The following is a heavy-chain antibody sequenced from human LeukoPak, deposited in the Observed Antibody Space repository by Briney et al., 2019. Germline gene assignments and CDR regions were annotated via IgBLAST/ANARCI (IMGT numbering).Heavy chain of an antibody. J-gene: IGHJ6*03. Sequence: RPGGSLRLSCAASGFTFSSYGMHWVRQAPGKGLEWVSGINWNGGSTGYADSVKGRFTISRDNAKNSLYLQMNSLRAEDTALYYCARGRLESSSWYEGYYYYYYMDVWGKGTTVTVSS. V-gene: IGHV3-20*04. CDR1: GFTFSSYG. CDR3: ARGRLESSSWYEGYYYYYYMDV. CDR2: INWNGGST. D-gene: IGHD6-13*01.